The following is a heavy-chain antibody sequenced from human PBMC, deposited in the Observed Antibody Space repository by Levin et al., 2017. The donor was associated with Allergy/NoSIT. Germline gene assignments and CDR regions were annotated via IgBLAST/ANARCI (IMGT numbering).Heavy chain of an antibody. J-gene: IGHJ4*02. CDR3: AASGGHTYGGIDY. CDR1: GFNLDDYV. CDR2: ISWNSGGI. Sequence: RAGGSLRLSCSASGFNLDDYVMYWVRQAPGKGLEWVSSISWNSGGIAYADSVKGRFTISRDNAKNSLFLQMNSLRAEDTALYYCAASGGHTYGGIDYWGQGTLVTVSS. V-gene: IGHV3-9*01. D-gene: IGHD5-18*01.